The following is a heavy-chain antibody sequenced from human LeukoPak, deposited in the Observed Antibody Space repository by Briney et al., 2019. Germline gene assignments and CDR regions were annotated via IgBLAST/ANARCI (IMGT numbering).Heavy chain of an antibody. CDR3: ARGYYYDSSGYYAPFDY. CDR2: ISSSSSTI. V-gene: IGHV3-48*04. Sequence: GGSLRLSCAASGFTFSSYSMNWVRQAPGEGLEWVSYISSSSSTIYYADSVKGRFTISRDNAKNSLYLQMNSLRAEDTAVYYCARGYYYDSSGYYAPFDYWGQGTLVTVSS. CDR1: GFTFSSYS. J-gene: IGHJ4*02. D-gene: IGHD3-22*01.